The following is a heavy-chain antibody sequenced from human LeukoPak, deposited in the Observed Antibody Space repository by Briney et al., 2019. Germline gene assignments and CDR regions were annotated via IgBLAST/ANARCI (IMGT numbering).Heavy chain of an antibody. CDR3: ARVGYCSGGSCYSYYYYGMDV. CDR2: IYSGGST. J-gene: IGHJ6*02. V-gene: IGHV3-53*01. CDR1: GFTVSSNY. Sequence: PWGSLRLSCAASGFTVSSNYMSWVRQAPGKGLEWVSVIYSGGSTYYADPVKGRFTISRDNSKNTLYLQMNSLRAEDTAVYYCARVGYCSGGSCYSYYYYGMDVWGQGTTVTVSS. D-gene: IGHD2-15*01.